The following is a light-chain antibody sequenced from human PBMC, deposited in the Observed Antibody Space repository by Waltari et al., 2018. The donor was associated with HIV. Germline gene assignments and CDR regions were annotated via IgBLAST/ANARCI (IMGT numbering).Light chain of an antibody. Sequence: QSALTQPPSASGSPGQSVTLSCTGTSSDVVGFDYVSWYQQHPAKAPKLLIYAVNRRPSGVPDGFSGSKAGNTDSLTVSGLQTEDESDYDCSSYADTNNVLFGGGTKLTVL. CDR1: SSDVVGFDY. CDR2: AVN. CDR3: SSYADTNNVL. V-gene: IGLV2-8*01. J-gene: IGLJ3*02.